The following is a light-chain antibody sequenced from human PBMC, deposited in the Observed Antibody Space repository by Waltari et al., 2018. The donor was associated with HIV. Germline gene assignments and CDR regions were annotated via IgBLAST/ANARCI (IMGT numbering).Light chain of an antibody. CDR1: ALPDKF. Sequence: YELTQPPSVSVAPGQTARITCPGDALPDKFAHWYEQRPGQAPILLIFKDHKRPAGIPEQFSGSSSGTTGTLTISRVQAEDEADYYCQSADSSGALGVFGGGTKLT. CDR3: QSADSSGALGV. CDR2: KDH. V-gene: IGLV3-25*03. J-gene: IGLJ2*01.